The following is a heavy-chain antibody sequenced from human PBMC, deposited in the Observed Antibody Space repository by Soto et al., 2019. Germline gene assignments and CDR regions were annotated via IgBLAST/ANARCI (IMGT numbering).Heavy chain of an antibody. CDR2: ISAYNGNT. J-gene: IGHJ5*02. V-gene: IGHV1-18*01. CDR1: GYTFTSDG. Sequence: ASLKVSGKASGYTFTSDGISWVRQAPGQGLEWMGWISAYNGNTNYAQKLQGRVTMTTDTSTSTAYMELRSLRSDDTAVYYCARADLGYCSSTSCYGGGWFDPWGQGTRGTVSA. D-gene: IGHD2-2*01. CDR3: ARADLGYCSSTSCYGGGWFDP.